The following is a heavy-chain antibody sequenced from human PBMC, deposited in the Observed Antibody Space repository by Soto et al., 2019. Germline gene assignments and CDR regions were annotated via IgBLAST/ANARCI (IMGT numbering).Heavy chain of an antibody. Sequence: SETLSLTCAVSGGSISSSNWWSWVRQPPGKGLEWIGEIYHSGSTNYNPSLKSRVTISVDKSKNQFSLKLSSVTAADTAVYYCAREGTVAGFYYYYGMDVWGQGTTVTVS. CDR2: IYHSGST. CDR1: GGSISSSNW. CDR3: AREGTVAGFYYYYGMDV. V-gene: IGHV4-4*02. J-gene: IGHJ6*02. D-gene: IGHD6-19*01.